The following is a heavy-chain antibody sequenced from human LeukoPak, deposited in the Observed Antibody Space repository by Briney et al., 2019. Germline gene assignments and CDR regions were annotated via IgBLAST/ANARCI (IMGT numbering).Heavy chain of an antibody. CDR1: GFTFSSYA. CDR2: ISGSGGST. V-gene: IGHV3-23*01. CDR3: ARAEKLEWELLGFDY. J-gene: IGHJ4*02. Sequence: SGGSLRLSCAASGFTFSSYAMSWVRQAPGEGLEWVSAISGSGGSTYYADSVKGRFTISRDNAKNSLYLQMNSLRAEDTAVYYCARAEKLEWELLGFDYWGQGTLVTVSS. D-gene: IGHD1-26*01.